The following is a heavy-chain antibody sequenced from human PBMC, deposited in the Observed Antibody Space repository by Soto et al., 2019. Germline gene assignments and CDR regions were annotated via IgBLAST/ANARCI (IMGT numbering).Heavy chain of an antibody. J-gene: IGHJ4*02. V-gene: IGHV4-34*01. Sequence: QVQLQQWGAGLLKPSETLSLTCAVYGGSFSGYYWSWIRQPPGKGLEWIGEINHSGSTNYNPSLKSRVTISVDTSKSHFARKLSSVTAADTAVYYCARGGALGATGDYWGQGTLVTVSS. CDR2: INHSGST. CDR3: ARGGALGATGDY. CDR1: GGSFSGYY. D-gene: IGHD1-26*01.